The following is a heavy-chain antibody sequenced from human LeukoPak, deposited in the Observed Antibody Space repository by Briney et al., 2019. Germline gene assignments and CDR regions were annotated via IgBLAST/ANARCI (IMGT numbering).Heavy chain of an antibody. CDR3: VRAVEYYYDSSGYAVDY. D-gene: IGHD3-22*01. CDR1: GFTFARYS. V-gene: IGHV3-21*01. J-gene: IGHJ4*02. CDR2: ISSSSSNI. Sequence: GESLRLSCAASGFTFARYSMNWVRQAPGKGLEWVSSISSSSSNIYYADSVTGRFTISRDNAKNSLYLQMNSLRAEDTAVYYCVRAVEYYYDSSGYAVDYWGQGTLVTVSS.